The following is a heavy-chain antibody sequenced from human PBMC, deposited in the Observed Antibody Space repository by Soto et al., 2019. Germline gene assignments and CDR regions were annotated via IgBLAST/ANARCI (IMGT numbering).Heavy chain of an antibody. V-gene: IGHV3-7*03. Sequence: GGSLRLSCAASGFTFSRYWMSWVRQAPGKGLEWGANIKEDGSEKNDVDSVKGRFTISRDNAKNSLYLQMNSLRVEDTAVYYCAKGGHIDYCGQGTLVTVSS. CDR1: GFTFSRYW. CDR3: AKGGHIDY. D-gene: IGHD3-16*01. CDR2: IKEDGSEK. J-gene: IGHJ4*02.